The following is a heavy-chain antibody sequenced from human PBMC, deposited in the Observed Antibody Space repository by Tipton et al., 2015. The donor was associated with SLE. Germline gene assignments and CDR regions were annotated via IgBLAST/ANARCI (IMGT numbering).Heavy chain of an antibody. V-gene: IGHV4-34*01. Sequence: TLSLTCAVYGGSFSGYYWSWIRQPPGKGLEWIGSIYYSGSTYYNPSLKSRVTISVDTSKNQFSLKLSSVTAADTAVYYCARRRVEPGAFDIWGQGTMVTVSS. CDR1: GGSFSGYY. CDR3: ARRRVEPGAFDI. D-gene: IGHD5-24*01. J-gene: IGHJ3*02. CDR2: IYYSGST.